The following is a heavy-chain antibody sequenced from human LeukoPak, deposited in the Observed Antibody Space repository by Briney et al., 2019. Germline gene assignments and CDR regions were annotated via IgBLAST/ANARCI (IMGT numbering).Heavy chain of an antibody. J-gene: IGHJ3*02. D-gene: IGHD3-3*01. V-gene: IGHV4-39*01. CDR3: ARHGTDYDFWSGYYRPGAFDI. Sequence: KSSETLSLTCTVSGGSISSSSYYWGWIRQPPGKGLEWIGSIFYSGSTYYNPSLKSRVTISVDTSKNQFSLNLTSVTAADTAVYYCARHGTDYDFWSGYYRPGAFDIWGQGTMVTVSS. CDR1: GGSISSSSYY. CDR2: IFYSGST.